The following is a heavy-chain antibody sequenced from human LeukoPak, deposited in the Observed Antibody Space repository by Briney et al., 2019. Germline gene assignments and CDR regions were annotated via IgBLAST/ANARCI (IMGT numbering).Heavy chain of an antibody. J-gene: IGHJ4*02. Sequence: GESLKISFKGSGXSFTSYCIGWLRQMPGKGLEWMGIIYPGDSDIRYSPSFQGQVTISADKSITTAYLQWSSLKASDTAMYYCARPRGYNYGTYFDYWGQGTLVTVSS. CDR3: ARPRGYNYGTYFDY. CDR1: GXSFTSYC. CDR2: IYPGDSDI. D-gene: IGHD5-18*01. V-gene: IGHV5-51*01.